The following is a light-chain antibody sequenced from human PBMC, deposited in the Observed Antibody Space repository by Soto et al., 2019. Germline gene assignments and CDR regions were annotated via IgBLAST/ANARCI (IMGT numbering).Light chain of an antibody. CDR2: DAS. V-gene: IGKV1-5*02. CDR1: QSINSW. J-gene: IGKJ1*01. Sequence: DIQMTQSPSTLSASVGDRVTIICRASQSINSWLAWYQQRPGKAPKLLIFDASSLESGVPSRFSGGGSGTEFSLIINGLQPEDFATYYCQQYHGFWFGQGTKVDIK. CDR3: QQYHGFW.